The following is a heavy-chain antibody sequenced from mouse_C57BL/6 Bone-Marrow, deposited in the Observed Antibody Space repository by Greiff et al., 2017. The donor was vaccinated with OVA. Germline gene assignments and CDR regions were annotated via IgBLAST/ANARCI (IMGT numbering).Heavy chain of an antibody. CDR2: ILPSIGRT. D-gene: IGHD1-1*01. V-gene: IGHV15-2*01. J-gene: IGHJ4*01. Sequence: VQLQQSGSELRSPGSSVKLSCKDFDSEVFPIAYMRWVRQKPGHGFEWIGGILPSIGRTIYGEKFEDKATLDADTLSNTAYLELNSLTSEDSAIYYCANYYGSRFYAMDYWGQGTSVTVSS. CDR3: ANYYGSRFYAMDY. CDR1: DSEVFPIAY.